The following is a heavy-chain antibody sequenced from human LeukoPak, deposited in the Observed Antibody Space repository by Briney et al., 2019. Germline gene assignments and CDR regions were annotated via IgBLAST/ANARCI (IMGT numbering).Heavy chain of an antibody. Sequence: PGGSLRLSCTASGFTFGDYAMSWVRQAPGKGLEWVGFIRSKAYGGTTEYAASVKGRFTISRDDSKSIAYLQMNSLKTEDTAVYYCTIPNSSGWYRFDYWGQGTLVTVSS. CDR3: TIPNSSGWYRFDY. CDR2: IRSKAYGGTT. V-gene: IGHV3-49*04. CDR1: GFTFGDYA. D-gene: IGHD6-19*01. J-gene: IGHJ4*02.